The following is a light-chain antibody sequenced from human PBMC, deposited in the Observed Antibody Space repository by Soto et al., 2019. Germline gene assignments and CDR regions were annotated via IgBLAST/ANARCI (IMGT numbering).Light chain of an antibody. V-gene: IGLV2-14*01. J-gene: IGLJ1*01. CDR1: TSDVGGYNY. CDR3: CSYAGSYTHV. CDR2: EVS. Sequence: SVLTQPASVSGSPGQSIAISCTGTTSDVGGYNYVSWYQQHPGKVPKLLIHEVSNRPSGVSNRFSGSKSGNTASLTIYGLQAEDEADYYCCSYAGSYTHVFGTGTKVTV.